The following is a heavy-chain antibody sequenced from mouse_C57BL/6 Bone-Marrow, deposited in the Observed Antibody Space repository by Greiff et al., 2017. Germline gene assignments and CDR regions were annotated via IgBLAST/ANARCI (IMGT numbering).Heavy chain of an antibody. Sequence: QVQLQQPGAELVKPGASVKVSCKASGYTFTSYWMHWVKQRPGQGLEWIGRIHPSDSDTNYNQKFKGKATLTVDKSSSTAYMQLSSLTSEDSPVXDCAIHYGSRCYAMDYWGQGTSVTVSS. J-gene: IGHJ4*01. CDR3: AIHYGSRCYAMDY. D-gene: IGHD1-1*01. CDR1: GYTFTSYW. V-gene: IGHV1-74*01. CDR2: IHPSDSDT.